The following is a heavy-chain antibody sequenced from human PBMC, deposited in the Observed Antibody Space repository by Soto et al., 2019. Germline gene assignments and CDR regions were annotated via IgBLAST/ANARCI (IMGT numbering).Heavy chain of an antibody. CDR1: GGSISSGDYY. V-gene: IGHV4-30-4*01. D-gene: IGHD3-9*01. CDR2: IYYSGST. CDR3: TPLNVLRYLGLVIRSWFDP. Sequence: SETLSLTCTVSGGSISSGDYYWSWIRQPPGKGLEWIGYIYYSGSTYYNPSLKSRVTISVDTSKNQFSLKLSSVTAADTAVYYCTPLNVLRYLGLVIRSWFDPWGQGTLVTVSS. J-gene: IGHJ5*02.